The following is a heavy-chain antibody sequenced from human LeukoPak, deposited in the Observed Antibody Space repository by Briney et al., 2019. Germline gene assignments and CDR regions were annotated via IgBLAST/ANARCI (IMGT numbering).Heavy chain of an antibody. D-gene: IGHD2-21*01. V-gene: IGHV3-7*01. Sequence: GGSLRLSCAGYGFTFSSYWMNWVRQAPGKGLEWVANINQDVVDSVKGRFTISRDNAKNSLYLQVNSLRAEDTAVYYCARTGYSLPSFDYWGQGTLVTVSS. CDR2: INQDV. CDR3: ARTGYSLPSFDY. CDR1: GFTFSSYW. J-gene: IGHJ4*02.